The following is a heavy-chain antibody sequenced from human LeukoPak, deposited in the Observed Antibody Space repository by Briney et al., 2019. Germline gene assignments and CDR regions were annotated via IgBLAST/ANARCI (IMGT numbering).Heavy chain of an antibody. Sequence: SETLSLTCTVSGGSISSSSYYWGWIRQPPGKGLEWIGSIYYSGSTYYNPSLKSRVTISVDTSKNQFSLKLSSVTAVDTAVYYCAGTYGSGSYYNGVFDYWGQGTLVTVSS. CDR3: AGTYGSGSYYNGVFDY. D-gene: IGHD3-10*01. V-gene: IGHV4-39*01. J-gene: IGHJ4*02. CDR2: IYYSGST. CDR1: GGSISSSSYY.